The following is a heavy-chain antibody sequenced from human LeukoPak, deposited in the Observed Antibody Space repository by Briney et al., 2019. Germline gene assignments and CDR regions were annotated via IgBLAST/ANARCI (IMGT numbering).Heavy chain of an antibody. Sequence: SETLSLTCTVSGGSISDTSYYWGWIRQPPGKGLEWIGSIHYSGTTYYNPSLKSRVTISVDTSKTQCSLKLSSVTAADTAVYYCTRADESGSPEAADYWGQGTLVTVSS. D-gene: IGHD1-26*01. CDR1: GGSISDTSYY. J-gene: IGHJ4*02. V-gene: IGHV4-39*07. CDR3: TRADESGSPEAADY. CDR2: IHYSGTT.